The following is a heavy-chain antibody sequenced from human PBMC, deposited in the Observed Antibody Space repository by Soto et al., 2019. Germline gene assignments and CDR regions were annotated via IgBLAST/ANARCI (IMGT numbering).Heavy chain of an antibody. CDR2: ISSSGSTI. D-gene: IGHD2-2*03. CDR1: GFTFSDYY. Sequence: PGGSLRLSCAASGFTFSDYYMSWIRQAPGKGLEWVSYISSSGSTIYYADSVKGRFTISRDNAKNSLYLQMNSLRAEDTAVYYCANWMKRPGPLGYYYYYMDVWGKGTTVTVSS. CDR3: ANWMKRPGPLGYYYYYMDV. V-gene: IGHV3-11*01. J-gene: IGHJ6*03.